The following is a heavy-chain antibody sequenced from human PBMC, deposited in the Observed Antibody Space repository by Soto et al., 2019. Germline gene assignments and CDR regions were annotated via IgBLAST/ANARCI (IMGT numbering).Heavy chain of an antibody. CDR2: IAPIGYST. CDR1: GLTFRNHA. Sequence: EVQLLESGGGLVQPGGSLRLSCAVSGLTFRNHAMSWVRQAPGKGLEWVSTIAPIGYSTHYAGSVEGRFTISRDDSKSTLDMQMNSLRADDTAVYYCVSGVSPHFDYWGQGTLVSVSS. V-gene: IGHV3-23*01. J-gene: IGHJ4*02. D-gene: IGHD7-27*01. CDR3: VSGVSPHFDY.